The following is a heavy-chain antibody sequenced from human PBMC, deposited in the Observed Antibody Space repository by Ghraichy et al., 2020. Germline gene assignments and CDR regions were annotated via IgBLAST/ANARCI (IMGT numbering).Heavy chain of an antibody. Sequence: ESLNISCSVSGGSISNNAYYWGWIRQPQGKGLEWIGSIYYSGTTYYNPSLKSRITISVDTSKNQFSLKLRSVTAADTAAYYCVRHPGLDYFDYWGQGTLVTVSS. CDR3: VRHPGLDYFDY. CDR2: IYYSGTT. V-gene: IGHV4-39*01. J-gene: IGHJ4*02. CDR1: GGSISNNAYY.